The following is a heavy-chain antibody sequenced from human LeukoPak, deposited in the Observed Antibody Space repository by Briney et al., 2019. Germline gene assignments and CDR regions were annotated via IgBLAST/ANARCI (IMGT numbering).Heavy chain of an antibody. CDR2: IYHSGST. Sequence: SETLSLTCAVYGGSFSGYYWSWIRQPPGKGLEWIGSIYHSGSTYYNPSLKSRVTISVDTSKNQFSPKLSSVTAADTAVYYCARQGSVAGTGGSDYWGQGTLVTVSS. CDR3: ARQGSVAGTGGSDY. CDR1: GGSFSGYY. J-gene: IGHJ4*02. D-gene: IGHD6-19*01. V-gene: IGHV4-34*01.